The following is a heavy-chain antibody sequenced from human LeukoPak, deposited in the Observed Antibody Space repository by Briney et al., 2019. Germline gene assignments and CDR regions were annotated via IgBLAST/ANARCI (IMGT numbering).Heavy chain of an antibody. CDR2: INHSGST. CDR3: ARGNDYDSSGYYTYYFDY. D-gene: IGHD3-22*01. Sequence: SETLSLTCAVYGGSFSGYYWSWIRQPPGKGLEWIGEINHSGSTNYNPSLKGRVTISVDTSKNQFSLKLSSVTAADTAVYYCARGNDYDSSGYYTYYFDYWGQGTLVTVSS. CDR1: GGSFSGYY. V-gene: IGHV4-34*01. J-gene: IGHJ4*02.